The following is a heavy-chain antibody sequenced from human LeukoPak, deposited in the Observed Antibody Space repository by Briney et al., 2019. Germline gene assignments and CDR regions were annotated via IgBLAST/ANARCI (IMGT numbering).Heavy chain of an antibody. D-gene: IGHD2-8*02. Sequence: SETLSLTCAVYGGSFSGYYWSWTRQPPGKGLEWIGEINHSGSTNYNPSLKSRVTMSVDTSKNQFSLKLSSVTAADTAVYYCARDPSWWGAFDIWGQGTMVTVSS. J-gene: IGHJ3*02. CDR1: GGSFSGYY. CDR2: INHSGST. V-gene: IGHV4-34*01. CDR3: ARDPSWWGAFDI.